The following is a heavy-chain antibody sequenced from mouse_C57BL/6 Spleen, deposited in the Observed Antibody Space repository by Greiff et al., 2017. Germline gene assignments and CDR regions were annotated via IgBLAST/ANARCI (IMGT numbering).Heavy chain of an antibody. J-gene: IGHJ3*01. CDR2: IYPGDGDT. CDR3: ARVTTVVATFAY. CDR1: GYAFSSSW. D-gene: IGHD1-1*01. V-gene: IGHV1-80*01. Sequence: QVQLQQSGPELVKPGASVKISCKASGYAFSSSWMNWVKQRPGKGLEWIGQIYPGDGDTNYNGKFKGKATLTADKSSSTAYMQLSSLTSEDSAVYFCARVTTVVATFAYWGQGTLVTVSA.